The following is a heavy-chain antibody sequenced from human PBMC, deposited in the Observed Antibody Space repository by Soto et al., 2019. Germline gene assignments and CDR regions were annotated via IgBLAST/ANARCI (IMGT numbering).Heavy chain of an antibody. V-gene: IGHV3-7*03. J-gene: IGHJ4*02. D-gene: IGHD3-22*01. CDR1: GFTFSSYW. CDR2: IKQDGSEK. CDR3: AREADSGYYHLFDY. Sequence: HPGGSLRLSCAASGFTFSSYWMRWVRQAPGKGLEWVANIKQDGSEKYYVDSVKGRFTISRDNAKNSLYLQMNSLRAEDTAVYYCAREADSGYYHLFDYWGQGTLVTVSS.